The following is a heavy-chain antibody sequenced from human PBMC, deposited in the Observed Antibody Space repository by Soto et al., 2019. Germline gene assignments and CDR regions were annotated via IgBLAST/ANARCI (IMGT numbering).Heavy chain of an antibody. V-gene: IGHV1-69*13. CDR2: IIPIFGTA. D-gene: IGHD3-3*02. J-gene: IGHJ4*01. CDR3: ARDRISRDGYNCDY. CDR1: GSPFSSIA. Sequence: SLKVSSRASGSPFSSIAFSWVRQAPGRGLEWMGGIIPIFGTANYAQKFQGRVTITADESTSTAYMELSSRRSEDTAGYYCARDRISRDGYNCDYWG.